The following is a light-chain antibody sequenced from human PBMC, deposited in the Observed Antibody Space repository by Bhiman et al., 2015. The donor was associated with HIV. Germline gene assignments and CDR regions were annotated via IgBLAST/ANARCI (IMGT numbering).Light chain of an antibody. CDR3: SSYTSSSTFWV. CDR2: DVS. Sequence: QSALTQPASVSGSPGQSITISCTGTGSDVGGYNHVSWYQQHPGKAPKLMIYDVSNRPSGVSNRFSGSKSGNTASLTISGLQAEDEADYYCSSYTSSSTFWVFGTGTKVTVL. CDR1: GSDVGGYNH. V-gene: IGLV2-14*03. J-gene: IGLJ1*01.